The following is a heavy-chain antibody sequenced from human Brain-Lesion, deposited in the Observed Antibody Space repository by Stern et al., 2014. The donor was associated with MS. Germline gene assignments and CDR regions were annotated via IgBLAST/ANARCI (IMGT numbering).Heavy chain of an antibody. V-gene: IGHV4-30-2*01. CDR2: MYYGGSP. D-gene: IGHD2-2*01. J-gene: IGHJ5*02. CDR1: GYSITSAAFS. CDR3: ARGRSRVHPTLDP. Sequence: QVQLQESGSGLVKPSQTLSLTCSVSGYSITSAAFSWTRIRQAPGKGLEXIGYMYYGGSPLYNPSLRSRVNISVDTSKNQFSLRLNSVTAADTAVYYCARGRSRVHPTLDPWGQGTLVTVSS.